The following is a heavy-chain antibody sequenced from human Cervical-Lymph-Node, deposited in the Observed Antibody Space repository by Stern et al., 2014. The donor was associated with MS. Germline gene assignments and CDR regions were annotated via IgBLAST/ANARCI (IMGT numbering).Heavy chain of an antibody. CDR2: IIPVVGKL. Sequence: VQLVESGAEVKKPGSSVKVSCKASGGTFSSYTFNWVRQAPGQGLEWMGRIIPVVGKLDYAPKFQDRVTISADTSTSTAYMELSSLRFQDTGVYYCASTGDKVIVRSNYYGMDVWGQGTTVTVSS. J-gene: IGHJ6*02. D-gene: IGHD3-16*02. CDR3: ASTGDKVIVRSNYYGMDV. CDR1: GGTFSSYT. V-gene: IGHV1-69*09.